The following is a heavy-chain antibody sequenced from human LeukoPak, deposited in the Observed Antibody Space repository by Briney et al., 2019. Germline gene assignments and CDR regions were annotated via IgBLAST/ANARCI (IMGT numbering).Heavy chain of an antibody. CDR1: GFTFSSYW. V-gene: IGHV3-21*01. CDR3: ARDPGRSTTGRFDY. D-gene: IGHD1-1*01. Sequence: PGGSLRLSCAASGFTFSSYWMHWVRQAPGKGLEWVSSISSTSAYIYYADSVRGRFTISRDNAKNSLYLQMNSLRAEDTAVFYCARDPGRSTTGRFDYWGQGTLVTVSS. CDR2: ISSTSAYI. J-gene: IGHJ4*02.